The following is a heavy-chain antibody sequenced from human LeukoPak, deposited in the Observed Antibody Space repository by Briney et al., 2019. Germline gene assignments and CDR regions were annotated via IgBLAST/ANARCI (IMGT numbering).Heavy chain of an antibody. CDR1: GGSFSGYY. CDR3: ARRSYSSGWYTPNYFDY. CDR2: INHSGST. D-gene: IGHD6-19*01. J-gene: IGHJ4*02. Sequence: PSETLSLTCAVYGGSFSGYYWSWIRQPPGKGLEWIGEINHSGSTNYNPSLKSRVTISVDTSKNQFSLKLSSVTAADTAVYYCARRSYSSGWYTPNYFDYWGQGTLVTVSS. V-gene: IGHV4-34*01.